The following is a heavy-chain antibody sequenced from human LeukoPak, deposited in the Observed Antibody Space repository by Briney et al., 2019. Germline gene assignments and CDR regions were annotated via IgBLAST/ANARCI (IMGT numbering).Heavy chain of an antibody. Sequence: SETLSLTCTVSGGSISSYYWSWIRQPAGKGLEWIGRIYTSGSTNYNPSLKSRVTMSVDTSKNQFSLKLSSVTAADTAVYYCAREAGTVVTEYYFDYWGQGTLVTVSS. J-gene: IGHJ4*02. V-gene: IGHV4-4*07. CDR3: AREAGTVVTEYYFDY. CDR2: IYTSGST. D-gene: IGHD4-23*01. CDR1: GGSISSYY.